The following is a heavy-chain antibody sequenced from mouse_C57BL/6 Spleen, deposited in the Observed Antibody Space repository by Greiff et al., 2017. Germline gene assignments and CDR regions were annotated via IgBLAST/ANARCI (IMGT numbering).Heavy chain of an antibody. CDR3: ASVTGTDYAMDY. V-gene: IGHV1-82*01. CDR1: GYAFSSSW. Sequence: VQLQQSGPELVKPGASVKLSCKASGYAFSSSWMNWVKQRPGKGLEWIGRIYPGDGDTNYNGKFKGKATLTADKSSSTAYMQLSSLTSEDSAVYFCASVTGTDYAMDYWGQGTSVTVSS. CDR2: IYPGDGDT. J-gene: IGHJ4*01. D-gene: IGHD4-1*01.